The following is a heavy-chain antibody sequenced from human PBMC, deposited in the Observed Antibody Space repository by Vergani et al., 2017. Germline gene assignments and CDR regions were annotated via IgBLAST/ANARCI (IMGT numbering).Heavy chain of an antibody. CDR2: MRSKNDGGTA. J-gene: IGHJ4*02. Sequence: EVQVVESGGGLIKTGGSLRLSCVVSGITFKNAWINWVRQAPGKGLEGIGRMRSKNDGGTADYAAPLKGRFTISRDDSKDSAFLLMNNLKTEDTAVYFCYTDYHDYWGQGTLVTVSS. CDR3: YTDYHDY. V-gene: IGHV3-15*01. D-gene: IGHD2-2*02. CDR1: GITFKNAW.